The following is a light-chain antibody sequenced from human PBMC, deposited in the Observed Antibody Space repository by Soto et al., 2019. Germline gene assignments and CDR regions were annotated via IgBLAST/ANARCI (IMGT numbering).Light chain of an antibody. J-gene: IGKJ1*01. CDR2: DAS. Sequence: DLQITQSPSTLPASLLYLVPITFRSSQNIRNLLAWYQQKPGKAPNPLIYDASSLKSGVPSRFSGSGSGTEFTLTISSLQPDDFATYYCQQYSTYTPRTFGQGTKVDI. V-gene: IGKV1-5*01. CDR3: QQYSTYTPRT. CDR1: QNIRNL.